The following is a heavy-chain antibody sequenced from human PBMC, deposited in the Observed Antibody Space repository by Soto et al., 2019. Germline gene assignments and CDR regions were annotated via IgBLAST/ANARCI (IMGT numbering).Heavy chain of an antibody. D-gene: IGHD5-18*01. Sequence: LRLSCAASGFTFDDYAMHWVRQVLGKGLEWVSSISWNSGNIGYADSVKGRFTTSRDNAKNSLYLQMNSLRPEDTALYYCVRSKGGYSYGTPFDYWGQGTLVPVSS. CDR3: VRSKGGYSYGTPFDY. CDR2: ISWNSGNI. V-gene: IGHV3-9*01. CDR1: GFTFDDYA. J-gene: IGHJ4*02.